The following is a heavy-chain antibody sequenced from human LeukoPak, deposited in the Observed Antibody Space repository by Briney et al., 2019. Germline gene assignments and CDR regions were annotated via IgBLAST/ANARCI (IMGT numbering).Heavy chain of an antibody. CDR3: ARRQDDSSLGY. CDR1: GFSVRTNY. V-gene: IGHV3-53*01. Sequence: GGSLRLSCAASGFSVRTNYMSWVRQAPGKGLEWVSVIYSSGSTDYADSVKGRFTISRDTSENTVYLQMNSLRADDTAVYYCARRQDDSSLGYWGQGTLVTVSS. J-gene: IGHJ4*02. CDR2: IYSSGST. D-gene: IGHD3-9*01.